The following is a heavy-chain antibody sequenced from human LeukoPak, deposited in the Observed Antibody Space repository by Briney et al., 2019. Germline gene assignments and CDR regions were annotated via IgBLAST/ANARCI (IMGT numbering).Heavy chain of an antibody. CDR1: GFTFSSYS. D-gene: IGHD2-15*01. CDR2: TSSSSSYI. CDR3: ASYCSGGSCHGWFDP. V-gene: IGHV3-21*01. Sequence: GSLRLSCAASGFTFSSYSMNWVRQAPGKGLEWVSSTSSSSSYIHYADSVKGRFTISRDNAKNSLYLQMNSLRAEDTAVYYCASYCSGGSCHGWFDPWGQGTLVTVSS. J-gene: IGHJ5*02.